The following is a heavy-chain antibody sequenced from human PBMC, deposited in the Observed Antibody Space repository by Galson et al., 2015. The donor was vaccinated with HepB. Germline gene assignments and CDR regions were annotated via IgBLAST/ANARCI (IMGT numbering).Heavy chain of an antibody. D-gene: IGHD3-22*01. CDR3: ARQYDASGYYAY. Sequence: SVKVSCKASGCTFSSKTISWVRQAPGQGLEWMGGISPIFASANYAQKFQGRVTITADGSTRTTYMELSSLRSEDTAVYYCARQYDASGYYAYWGQGTLVTVSS. J-gene: IGHJ4*02. V-gene: IGHV1-69*13. CDR1: GCTFSSKT. CDR2: ISPIFASA.